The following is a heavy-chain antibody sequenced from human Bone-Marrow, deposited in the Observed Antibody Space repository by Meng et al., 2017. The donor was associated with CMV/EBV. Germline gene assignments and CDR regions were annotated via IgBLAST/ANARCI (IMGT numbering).Heavy chain of an antibody. CDR1: GFTCSSYG. V-gene: IGHV3-30*02. J-gene: IGHJ4*02. D-gene: IGHD1-26*01. CDR2: IRYDGSNK. CDR3: ARAEWELGWGVGY. Sequence: GGSLRLSCAASGFTCSSYGMHWVRQAPGTGLEWVAFIRYDGSNKYYADSVKDRFTISSNNANNSLCLQMNSLRAENTAVYYGARAEWELGWGVGYWGQGTLVTVSS.